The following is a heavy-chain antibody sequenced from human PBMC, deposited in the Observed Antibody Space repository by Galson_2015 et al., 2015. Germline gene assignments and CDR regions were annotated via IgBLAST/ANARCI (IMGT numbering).Heavy chain of an antibody. CDR1: GFTFSSYG. V-gene: IGHV3-30*03. Sequence: SLRLSCAASGFTFSSYGMHWVRQAPGKGLEWVAVISYDGSNKYYADSVKGRFTISRDNSKNTLYLQMNSLRAEDTAVYYCARAEMTTANWFDPWGQGTLVTVSS. J-gene: IGHJ5*02. CDR2: ISYDGSNK. D-gene: IGHD4-17*01. CDR3: ARAEMTTANWFDP.